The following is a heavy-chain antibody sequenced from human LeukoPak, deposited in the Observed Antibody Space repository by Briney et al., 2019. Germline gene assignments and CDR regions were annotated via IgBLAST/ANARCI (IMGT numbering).Heavy chain of an antibody. D-gene: IGHD4-17*01. CDR2: ISAYNGNT. CDR1: GYTFTSYG. J-gene: IGHJ5*02. CDR3: ARVTRSEGWFDP. V-gene: IGHV1-18*01. Sequence: ASVKVSCKASGYTFTSYGISWVRQAPGQGLEWMGWISAYNGNTNYAQKLQGRVTLTTDTSTSTAYMELRSLRSDDTAVYYCARVTRSEGWFDPWGQGTLVTVSS.